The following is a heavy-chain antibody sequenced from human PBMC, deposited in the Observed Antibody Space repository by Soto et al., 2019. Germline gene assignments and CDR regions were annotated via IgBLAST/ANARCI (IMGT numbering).Heavy chain of an antibody. V-gene: IGHV4-39*01. D-gene: IGHD3-22*01. CDR2: IYYSGST. CDR3: ARLSYYYDSSGYYSEPYFDY. Sequence: QLQLQESGPGLMKPSETLSLTCTVSGGSISSSSYYWGWIRQPPGKGLEWIGSIYYSGSTYYNPSLKSRVTISVDTSKNQFSLKLSSVTAADTAVYYCARLSYYYDSSGYYSEPYFDYWGQGTLVTVSS. CDR1: GGSISSSSYY. J-gene: IGHJ4*02.